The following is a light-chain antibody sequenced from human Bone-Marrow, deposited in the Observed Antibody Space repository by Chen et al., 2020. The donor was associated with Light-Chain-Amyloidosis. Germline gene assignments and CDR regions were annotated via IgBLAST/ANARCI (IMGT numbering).Light chain of an antibody. CDR2: RDT. CDR3: QSADSSGTYEVI. J-gene: IGLJ2*01. CDR1: DLPTKY. Sequence: SYELTQPPSVSVSPGQTPRITCSGDDLPTKYAYWYQQKPRQAPVLVIHRDTERPSGISERFSGSSSGTTATLTISGVQAEDEADYHCQSADSSGTYEVIFGGGTKLTVL. V-gene: IGLV3-25*03.